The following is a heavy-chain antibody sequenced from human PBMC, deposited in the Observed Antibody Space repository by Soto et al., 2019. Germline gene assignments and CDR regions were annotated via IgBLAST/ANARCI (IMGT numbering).Heavy chain of an antibody. CDR1: GFSFSSFE. Sequence: GGSLRLSCAASGFSFSSFEMDWVRQAPGKGPEWVSYIGTTGSRIYYADSVRGRFTISRDNAKNSLYLQMTSLRAEDTAVYYCVRETYNTSYYFDFWGQGTLVTVSS. CDR2: IGTTGSRI. D-gene: IGHD1-20*01. CDR3: VRETYNTSYYFDF. V-gene: IGHV3-48*03. J-gene: IGHJ4*02.